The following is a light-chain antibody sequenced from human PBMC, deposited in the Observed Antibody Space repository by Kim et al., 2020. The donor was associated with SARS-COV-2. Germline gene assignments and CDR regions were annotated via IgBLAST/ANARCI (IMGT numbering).Light chain of an antibody. CDR3: GTWDSSLSGV. CDR2: AND. J-gene: IGLJ7*01. Sequence: QSVLTQPPSVSAAPGQRVTISCSGTSSNIGNNYVSWYQQLPGTAPKLLIYANDKRSSGIPDRFSGSKSGASATLVITGRPTGDEADYYCGTWDSSLSGVFGGGTQLTV. CDR1: SSNIGNNY. V-gene: IGLV1-51*01.